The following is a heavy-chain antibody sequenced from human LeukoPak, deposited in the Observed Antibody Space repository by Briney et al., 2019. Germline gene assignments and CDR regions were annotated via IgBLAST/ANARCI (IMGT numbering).Heavy chain of an antibody. D-gene: IGHD5-12*01. CDR2: ISSSSDSI. CDR3: ARAMRSGYDY. J-gene: IGHJ4*02. Sequence: GGSLRLSCAASGFTFSTFSNYGMSWVRQAPGKGLEWVSYISSSSDSIYYADSVKGRFTISRDNAENSLYLQMNSLRDEDTAVYYCARAMRSGYDYWGQGTLVTVSS. V-gene: IGHV3-48*02. CDR1: GFTFSTFS.